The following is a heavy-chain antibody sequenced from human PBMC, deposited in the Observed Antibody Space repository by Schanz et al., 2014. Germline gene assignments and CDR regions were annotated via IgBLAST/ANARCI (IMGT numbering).Heavy chain of an antibody. V-gene: IGHV3-23*04. J-gene: IGHJ3*01. CDR1: GFSFVDAW. CDR3: ARDGGRDGYNLAFDV. CDR2: VYMSAAST. D-gene: IGHD5-12*01. Sequence: EVQVVESGGGLVQPGGSLRLSCAASGFSFVDAWMSWVRQAPGKGLEWVSTVYMSAASTRYADSVKGRFIISRDSSKNTLFLQMNSLRAEDTAVYFCARDGGRDGYNLAFDVWGQGTLVTVSS.